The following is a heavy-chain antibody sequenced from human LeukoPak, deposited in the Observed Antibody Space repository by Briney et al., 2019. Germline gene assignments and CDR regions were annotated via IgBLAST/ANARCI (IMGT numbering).Heavy chain of an antibody. CDR1: GFTFSSYA. J-gene: IGHJ4*02. CDR3: AKGSYYDSSGSFYFDY. D-gene: IGHD3-22*01. V-gene: IGHV3-23*01. Sequence: GGSLRLSCAASGFTFSSYAMSWVRQAPGKGLEWVSVISGSGDNTYYADSVKGRFTISRDNSKNTLYVQVNSLGTEDTAAYYCAKGSYYDSSGSFYFDYWGQGTLVTVSS. CDR2: ISGSGDNT.